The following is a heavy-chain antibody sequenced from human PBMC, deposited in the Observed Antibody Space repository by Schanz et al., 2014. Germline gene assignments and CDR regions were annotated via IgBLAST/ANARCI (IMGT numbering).Heavy chain of an antibody. CDR1: GGTFSSYA. CDR3: XXXIQYHYDTSGPVGAFDI. J-gene: IGHJ3*02. Sequence: QVQLVQSGAEVKKPGSSVKVSCKASGGTFSSYAFSWVRQAPGQGLEWMGKIIPILGMENYAQKFQGRVTITAAISTSTAXXXXRSLRSDDTAVXXXXXXIQYHYDTSGPVGAFDIWGQGTVVTVSS. V-gene: IGHV1-69*04. D-gene: IGHD3-22*01. CDR2: IIPILGME.